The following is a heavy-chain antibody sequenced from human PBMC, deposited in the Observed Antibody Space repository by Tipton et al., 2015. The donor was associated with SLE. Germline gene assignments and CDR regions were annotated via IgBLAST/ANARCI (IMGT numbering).Heavy chain of an antibody. J-gene: IGHJ6*02. CDR3: ARGRGWGDV. Sequence: TLSLTCTVSGGSISSSSYYWGWIRQPPGKGLEWIGEINHSGSTNYNPSLKSRVTISVDTSKNQFSLKLSSVTAADTAVYYCARGRGWGDVWGQGTTVTVSS. V-gene: IGHV4-39*07. CDR1: GGSISSSSYY. D-gene: IGHD7-27*01. CDR2: INHSGST.